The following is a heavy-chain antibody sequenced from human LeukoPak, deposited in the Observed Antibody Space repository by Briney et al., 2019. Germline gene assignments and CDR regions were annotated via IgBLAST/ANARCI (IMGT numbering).Heavy chain of an antibody. V-gene: IGHV3-30*18. D-gene: IGHD3-9*01. Sequence: PGRSLRLSCAASGFTFSSYAMHWVRQAPGKGLEWVAVISYDGSNKYYADSVKGRFTISRDNSKNTLYLQMNSLRAEDTAVYYCAKQFRGGILTGTYYYFDYWGQGTLVTVSS. J-gene: IGHJ4*02. CDR1: GFTFSSYA. CDR3: AKQFRGGILTGTYYYFDY. CDR2: ISYDGSNK.